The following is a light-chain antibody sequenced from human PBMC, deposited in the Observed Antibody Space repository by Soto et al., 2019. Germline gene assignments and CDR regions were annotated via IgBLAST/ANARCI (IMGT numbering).Light chain of an antibody. V-gene: IGKV3-20*01. Sequence: EIGLTQSPGTLSLSPGETATLSCRASQSVSSNYLAWYQQKPGQSPRLLIYGASIRATGIPDRFSGSGSGTDFSLTISTVEPEDFAVYYCQQYGISPPLFTFGPGTRVPIK. CDR1: QSVSSNY. J-gene: IGKJ3*01. CDR2: GAS. CDR3: QQYGISPPLFT.